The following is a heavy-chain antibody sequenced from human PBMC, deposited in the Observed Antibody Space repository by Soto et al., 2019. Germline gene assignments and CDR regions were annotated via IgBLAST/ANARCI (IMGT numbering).Heavy chain of an antibody. V-gene: IGHV1-3*01. CDR3: ARNGDCTRPGCIVGWFDP. CDR2: INAGNSKT. Sequence: ASVKVSCKASGYTFSGHAIHWLRQAPGQRPEWLGWINAGNSKTYYSEKFEGRVTFTRDTVATTVNMELTSLTAADTAIYYCARNGDCTRPGCIVGWFDPWGQGTLVTVSS. CDR1: GYTFSGHA. D-gene: IGHD2-8*01. J-gene: IGHJ5*02.